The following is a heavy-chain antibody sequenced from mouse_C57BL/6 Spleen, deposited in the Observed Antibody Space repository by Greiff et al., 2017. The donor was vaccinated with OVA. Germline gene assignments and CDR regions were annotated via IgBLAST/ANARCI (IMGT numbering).Heavy chain of an antibody. J-gene: IGHJ1*03. D-gene: IGHD1-1*01. Sequence: EVMLVESGVGLVQPGGSMKLSCAASGFTFSDAWMDWVRQSPEKGLEWVAEIRNKANNHATYYAESVKGRFTISRDDSKSSVYLQMNSLRAEDTGIYYCTRPGSSAYWYFDVWGTGTTVTVSS. CDR1: GFTFSDAW. CDR3: TRPGSSAYWYFDV. V-gene: IGHV6-6*01. CDR2: IRNKANNHAT.